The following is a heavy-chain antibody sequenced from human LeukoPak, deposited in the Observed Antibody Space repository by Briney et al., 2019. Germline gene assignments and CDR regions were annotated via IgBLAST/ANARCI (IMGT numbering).Heavy chain of an antibody. Sequence: GGSLRLSCAASGFTVSSNYMSWVRQAPGKGLEWVSLIYSGGSTYYADSVKGRFTISRDNSKNTLYLQMHSLRAEDTAVYYCARAHGVTIFGVVMYDAFDIWGQGTMVTVSS. V-gene: IGHV3-53*01. D-gene: IGHD3-3*01. CDR1: GFTVSSNY. CDR2: IYSGGST. CDR3: ARAHGVTIFGVVMYDAFDI. J-gene: IGHJ3*02.